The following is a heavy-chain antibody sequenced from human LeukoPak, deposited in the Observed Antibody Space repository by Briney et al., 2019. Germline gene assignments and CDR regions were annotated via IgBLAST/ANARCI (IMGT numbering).Heavy chain of an antibody. CDR1: GYTFTSYY. D-gene: IGHD6-19*01. Sequence: GASVKVSCKASGYTFTSYYMHWVRQAPGQGLEWMGIINPSGGSTSYAQKFQGRVTITADESTSTAYMQLSSLRSEDTAVYYCARGAYSSGSYYFDHWGQGTLVTVSS. V-gene: IGHV1-46*01. CDR2: INPSGGST. CDR3: ARGAYSSGSYYFDH. J-gene: IGHJ4*02.